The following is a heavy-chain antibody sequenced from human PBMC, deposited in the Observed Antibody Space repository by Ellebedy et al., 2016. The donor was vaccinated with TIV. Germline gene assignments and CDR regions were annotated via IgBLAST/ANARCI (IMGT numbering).Heavy chain of an antibody. J-gene: IGHJ5*02. CDR2: INHSGST. CDR3: ARDGWRGYSSGFGLNWFDP. CDR1: GGSFSGYY. D-gene: IGHD6-19*01. Sequence: MPSETLSLTCAVYGGSFSGYYWSWIRQPPGKGLEWIGEINHSGSTNYNPSLKSRVTISVDTSKNQFSLKLSSVTAADTAVYYCARDGWRGYSSGFGLNWFDPWGQGTLVTVSS. V-gene: IGHV4-34*01.